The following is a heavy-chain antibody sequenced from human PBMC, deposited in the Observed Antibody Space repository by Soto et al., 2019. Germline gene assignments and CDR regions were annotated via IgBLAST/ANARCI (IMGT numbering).Heavy chain of an antibody. J-gene: IGHJ6*02. CDR2: IKSKTDGGTT. V-gene: IGHV3-15*07. D-gene: IGHD1-26*01. Sequence: GGSLRLSCAAPGFSFSNAWMNWVRQAPGKGLEWVARIKSKTDGGTTDYAAPVKGRFTISRDDSKSIAYLQMNSLKTEDTAVYYCTFLGGYTLEYYYYGMDVWGQGTTVTVSS. CDR3: TFLGGYTLEYYYYGMDV. CDR1: GFSFSNAW.